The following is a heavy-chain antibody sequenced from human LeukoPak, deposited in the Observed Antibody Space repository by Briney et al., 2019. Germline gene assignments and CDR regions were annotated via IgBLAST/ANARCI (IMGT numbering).Heavy chain of an antibody. CDR3: ARIQVLGLEDWFDP. J-gene: IGHJ5*02. D-gene: IGHD5-24*01. CDR1: GFSLSTSGMC. CDR2: IDWDDDK. Sequence: SGPTLVNPTQTLTLTCTFSGFSLSTSGMCVSWIRQPPGKALEWLALIDWDDDKYYSTSLKTRLTTSKDTSKNQVVLTMTNRDPVDTATYYCARIQVLGLEDWFDPWGQGTLVTVSS. V-gene: IGHV2-70*01.